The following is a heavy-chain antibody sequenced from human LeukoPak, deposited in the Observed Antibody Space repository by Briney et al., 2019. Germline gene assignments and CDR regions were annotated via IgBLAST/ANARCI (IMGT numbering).Heavy chain of an antibody. D-gene: IGHD3-10*01. CDR2: ISSSSSYI. V-gene: IGHV3-21*01. CDR3: ARELLTSSGSYSHDAFDI. CDR1: GFTFSSYS. J-gene: IGHJ3*02. Sequence: GGSLRLSCAASGFTFSSYSMNWVRQAPGKGLEWVSPISSSSSYIYYADSVKGRFTISRDNAKNSLYLQMNSLRAEDTAVYYCARELLTSSGSYSHDAFDIWGQGTMVTVSS.